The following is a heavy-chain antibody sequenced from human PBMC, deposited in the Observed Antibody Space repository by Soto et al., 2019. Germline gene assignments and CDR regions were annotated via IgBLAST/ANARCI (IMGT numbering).Heavy chain of an antibody. Sequence: GGSLRLSCKGSGYSFTSYWISWVRQMPGKGLEWMGRIDPSDSYTNYSPSFQGHVTISADKSISTAYLQWSSLKASDTAMYYCATIGFGSPNDAFDIWGQGTMVTVSS. D-gene: IGHD3-10*01. CDR3: ATIGFGSPNDAFDI. CDR1: GYSFTSYW. J-gene: IGHJ3*02. V-gene: IGHV5-10-1*01. CDR2: IDPSDSYT.